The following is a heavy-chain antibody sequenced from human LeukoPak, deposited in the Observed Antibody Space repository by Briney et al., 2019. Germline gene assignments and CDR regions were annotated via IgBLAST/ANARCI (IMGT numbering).Heavy chain of an antibody. CDR2: IYYSGST. Sequence: SETLSLTCTVSGGSLSSSSYYWGWIRQPPGKGLEWIGSIYYSGSTYYNPSLKSRDTISVDTSKNQFSLKLSSVTAADTAVYYCASMDIVATKGNYWGQGTLVTVSS. D-gene: IGHD5-12*01. V-gene: IGHV4-39*01. J-gene: IGHJ4*02. CDR3: ASMDIVATKGNY. CDR1: GGSLSSSSYY.